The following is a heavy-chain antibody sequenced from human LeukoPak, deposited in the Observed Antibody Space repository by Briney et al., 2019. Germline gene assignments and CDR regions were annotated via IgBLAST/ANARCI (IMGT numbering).Heavy chain of an antibody. Sequence: ASVKVSCKASGYTFTGYCMHWVRQAPGQGLEWMGRINPNSGGTNYAQKFQGRVTMTRDTSISTAYMELSRLRSDDTAVYYCARGGRGVTHDLDYWGQGTLVTVSS. J-gene: IGHJ4*02. CDR1: GYTFTGYC. D-gene: IGHD2-21*02. CDR3: ARGGRGVTHDLDY. V-gene: IGHV1-2*06. CDR2: INPNSGGT.